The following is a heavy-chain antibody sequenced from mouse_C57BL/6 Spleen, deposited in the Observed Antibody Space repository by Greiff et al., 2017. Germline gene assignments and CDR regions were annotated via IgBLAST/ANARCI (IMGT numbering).Heavy chain of an antibody. V-gene: IGHV5-6*01. CDR1: GFTFSSYG. CDR3: ARHAYYGSSPYYYAMDD. D-gene: IGHD1-1*01. J-gene: IGHJ4*01. CDR2: ISSGGSYT. Sequence: EVKLVESGGDLVKPGGSLKLSCAASGFTFSSYGMSWVRQTPDKRLEWVATISSGGSYTYYPDSVTVRFTISRDNGKNSLYLQMSSLKSEDTDMYFCARHAYYGSSPYYYAMDDWGQGTSVTVSS.